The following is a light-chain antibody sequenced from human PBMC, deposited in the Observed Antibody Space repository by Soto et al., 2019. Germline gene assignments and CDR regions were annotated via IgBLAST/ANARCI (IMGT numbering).Light chain of an antibody. Sequence: DIQMTQSPSSLSASVGDRVTITCRASQSISSYLNWYQQKPGKAPKLLIYAASSLQSGVPSRFSGSGSGTEFTLTIISLQPEDFATYYCQQSYSTPRTFGQGTKVVIK. V-gene: IGKV1-39*01. CDR3: QQSYSTPRT. CDR2: AAS. CDR1: QSISSY. J-gene: IGKJ1*01.